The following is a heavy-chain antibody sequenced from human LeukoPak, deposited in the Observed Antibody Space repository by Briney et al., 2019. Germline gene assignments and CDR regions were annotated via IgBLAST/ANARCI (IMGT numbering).Heavy chain of an antibody. CDR3: ARDGIRGYPYYYGMDV. J-gene: IGHJ6*02. CDR2: ISSSSSYI. CDR1: GFTFSSYS. Sequence: PGGSLRLSCAASGFTFSSYSMNWVRQAPGKGLEWASSISSSSSYIYYADSVKGRFTISRDNAKNSLYLQMNSLRAEDTAVYYCARDGIRGYPYYYGMDVWGQGTTVTVSS. V-gene: IGHV3-21*01. D-gene: IGHD5-12*01.